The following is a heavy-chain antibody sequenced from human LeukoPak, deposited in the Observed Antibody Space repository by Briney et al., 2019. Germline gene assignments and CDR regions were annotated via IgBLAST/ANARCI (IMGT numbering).Heavy chain of an antibody. J-gene: IGHJ4*02. V-gene: IGHV4-59*08. Sequence: SETLSLTCTVSGGSISSCYWSWIRQPPGKGLEWIGYIYYSGSTNYNPSLKSRVTISVDTSKNQFSLKLSSVTAADTAVYYCAGTGGSSWALPLDYWGQGTLVTVSS. CDR3: AGTGGSSWALPLDY. D-gene: IGHD6-13*01. CDR1: GGSISSCY. CDR2: IYYSGST.